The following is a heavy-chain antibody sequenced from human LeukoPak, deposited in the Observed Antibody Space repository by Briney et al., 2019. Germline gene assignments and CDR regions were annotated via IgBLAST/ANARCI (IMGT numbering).Heavy chain of an antibody. CDR3: ARSYGGNAFDI. CDR1: GFTFSSYG. D-gene: IGHD5-18*01. V-gene: IGHV3-23*01. CDR2: ISGSGGST. J-gene: IGHJ3*02. Sequence: GGSLRLSCAASGFTFSSYGMSWVRQAPGKGLEWVSAISGSGGSTYYADSVKGRFTISRDNAKNSLYLQMNSLRAEDTAVYYCARSYGGNAFDIWGQGTMVTVSS.